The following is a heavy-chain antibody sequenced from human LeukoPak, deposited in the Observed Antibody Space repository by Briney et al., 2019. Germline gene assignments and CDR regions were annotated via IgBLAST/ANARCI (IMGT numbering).Heavy chain of an antibody. CDR3: ARELFGSGSCPDY. CDR2: VWHDGSNR. CDR1: GFTFSSYA. J-gene: IGHJ4*02. Sequence: RALRRSCTAPGFTFSSYAIDWIREAPGRGPERVALVWHDGSNRYYADSVKRRFTISRDNSKNTEHLQMNSLRAEDTAVYYCARELFGSGSCPDYWGQGTLVTVSS. D-gene: IGHD3-10*01. V-gene: IGHV3-33*01.